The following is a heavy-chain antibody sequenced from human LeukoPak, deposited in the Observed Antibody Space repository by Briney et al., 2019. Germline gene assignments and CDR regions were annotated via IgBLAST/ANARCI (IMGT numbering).Heavy chain of an antibody. J-gene: IGHJ4*02. CDR2: SYWNNDK. CDR1: GFSLTTTGVG. Sequence: SGPTLVNPTQTLTLTCTFSGFSLTTTGVGVAWIRQPPGRALEWLAVSYWNNDKSYSPSLKSRLTITKDTSKNQVVLKMTNMEPVDTATYYCAHKGRASGSYNMWGQGTLVTVSS. D-gene: IGHD3-10*01. CDR3: AHKGRASGSYNM. V-gene: IGHV2-5*01.